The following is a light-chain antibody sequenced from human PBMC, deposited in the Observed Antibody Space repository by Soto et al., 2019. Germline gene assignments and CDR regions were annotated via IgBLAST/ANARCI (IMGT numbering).Light chain of an antibody. Sequence: QSALTQPASVSGSPGQSITISCTGTSSDVGAYNYVSWYQQHPGKAPKLMIFEVSDRPSGVPNRFSGSKSGNTASLTISGLQAEDEADYYCSSYTSSNTLVFGGGTQLTVL. CDR3: SSYTSSNTLV. CDR1: SSDVGAYNY. CDR2: EVS. J-gene: IGLJ2*01. V-gene: IGLV2-14*01.